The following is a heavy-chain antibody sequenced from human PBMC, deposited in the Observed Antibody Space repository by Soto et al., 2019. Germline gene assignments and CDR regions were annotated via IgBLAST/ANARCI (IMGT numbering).Heavy chain of an antibody. CDR1: GFTFSSDA. D-gene: IGHD1-1*01. V-gene: IGHV3-23*01. CDR3: VKARYSSNRGYFDY. J-gene: IGHJ4*02. Sequence: EVQLLESGGGLVQPGGSLRLSCAASGFTFSSDAMSWVRQAPGRGLEWVSSLDGSGSHTFHADSVKGRFTISRDNSKNTVYLQMNSLRAEDTAVYYCVKARYSSNRGYFDYWGQATVVTVS. CDR2: LDGSGSHT.